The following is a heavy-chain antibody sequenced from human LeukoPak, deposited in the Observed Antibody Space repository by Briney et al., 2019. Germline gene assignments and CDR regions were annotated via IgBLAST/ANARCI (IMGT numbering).Heavy chain of an antibody. CDR3: AFGQQLSSSNGWYLDH. CDR2: IRHDGTNK. J-gene: IGHJ4*02. CDR1: GFSFSSHG. D-gene: IGHD6-19*01. V-gene: IGHV3-30*02. Sequence: PSGGSLRLSYAASGFSFSSHGMHWVRQAPGKGLEWVSFIRHDGTNKYYADSVKGRFAISRDNPKNTLSLQMNSLRGDDTAVYYCAFGQQLSSSNGWYLDHWGQGALITVSS.